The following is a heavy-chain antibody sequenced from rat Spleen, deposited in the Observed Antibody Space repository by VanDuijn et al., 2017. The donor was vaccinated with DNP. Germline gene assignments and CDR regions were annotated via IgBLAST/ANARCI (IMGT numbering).Heavy chain of an antibody. CDR2: IIYDGSRT. J-gene: IGHJ2*01. Sequence: EVQLVESGGGLVQPGRSLKLSCVSSGFTFSDYNMAWVRQAPKKGLEWVATIIYDGSRTYYRDSVKGRFTISRDNAKSTLYLQMNTLRAEDTATYYCARWNWEWYFDYWGQGVMVTVSS. CDR1: GFTFSDYN. D-gene: IGHD5-1*01. V-gene: IGHV5S10*01. CDR3: ARWNWEWYFDY.